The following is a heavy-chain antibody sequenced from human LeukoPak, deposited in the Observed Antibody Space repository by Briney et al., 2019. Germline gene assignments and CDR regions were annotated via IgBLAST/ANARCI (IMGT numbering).Heavy chain of an antibody. CDR3: ARAGLSYYYDSSGQRPDY. V-gene: IGHV4-34*01. CDR1: GDSISGRDYY. J-gene: IGHJ4*02. CDR2: INHSGST. D-gene: IGHD3-22*01. Sequence: PSETLSLTCTVSGDSISGRDYYWSWIRQPPGKGLEWIGEINHSGSTNYNPSLKSRVTISVDTSKNQFSLKLSSVTAADTAVYYCARAGLSYYYDSSGQRPDYWGQGTLVTVSS.